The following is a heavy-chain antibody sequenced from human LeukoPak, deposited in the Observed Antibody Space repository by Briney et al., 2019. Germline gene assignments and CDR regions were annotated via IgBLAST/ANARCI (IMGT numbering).Heavy chain of an antibody. CDR1: GGSISSYY. V-gene: IGHV4-59*01. D-gene: IGHD5-24*01. CDR2: IYYSGST. Sequence: SETLSLTCTVSGGSISSYYWSWIRQPPRKGLEWIGYIYYSGSTNYNPSLKSRVTISVDTSKNQFSLKLSSVTAADTAVYYCARALDGYRYAFDFWGQGTMVTVSS. CDR3: ARALDGYRYAFDF. J-gene: IGHJ3*01.